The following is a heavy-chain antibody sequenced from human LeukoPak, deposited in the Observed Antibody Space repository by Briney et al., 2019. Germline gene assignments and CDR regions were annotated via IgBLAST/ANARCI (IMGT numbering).Heavy chain of an antibody. D-gene: IGHD1-26*01. V-gene: IGHV4-61*02. CDR1: GGSISSGSFY. CDR2: IYASGST. Sequence: SQTLSLTCTVSGGSISSGSFYWSWVRQPAGKGLEWIGRIYASGSTNYNPSLKSRVTISVDTSKNQFSLKLSSVTAADTAVYYCARGRRNIVGATTSVDYWGQGTLVTVSS. J-gene: IGHJ4*02. CDR3: ARGRRNIVGATTSVDY.